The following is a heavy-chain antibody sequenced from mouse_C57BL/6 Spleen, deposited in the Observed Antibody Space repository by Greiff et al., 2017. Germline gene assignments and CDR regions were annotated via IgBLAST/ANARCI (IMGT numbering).Heavy chain of an antibody. V-gene: IGHV1-69*01. CDR2: IDPSDSYT. CDR1: GYTFTSYW. J-gene: IGHJ2*01. D-gene: IGHD3-2*02. Sequence: QVQLQQPGAELVMPGASVKLSCKASGYTFTSYWMHWVKQRPGQGLEWIGEIDPSDSYTNYNQKFKGKSTLTVDKSSSTAYMQLSSLTSEDSAVYYCARCEGDSSGYNYWGQGTTLTVSS. CDR3: ARCEGDSSGYNY.